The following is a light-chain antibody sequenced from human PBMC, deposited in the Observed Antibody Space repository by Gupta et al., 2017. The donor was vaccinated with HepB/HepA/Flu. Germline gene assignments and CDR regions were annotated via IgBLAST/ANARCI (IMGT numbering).Light chain of an antibody. J-gene: IGKJ1*01. V-gene: IGKV3-11*01. Sequence: EIVLTQSPATLSLSPGERATLSCRASQSVSSYVAWYQQKPGQAPRLLIYDASNRATGIPARFSGSGSGTDFTLTISSLEPEDFAVYYCQQRSNSWTFGQGTKVEIK. CDR3: QQRSNSWT. CDR1: QSVSSY. CDR2: DAS.